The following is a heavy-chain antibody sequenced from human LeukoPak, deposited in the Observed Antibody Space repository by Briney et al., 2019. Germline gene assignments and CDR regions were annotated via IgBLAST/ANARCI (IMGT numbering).Heavy chain of an antibody. D-gene: IGHD3-3*01. CDR2: ISAYNGNT. CDR1: GYTFTSHG. J-gene: IGHJ6*03. V-gene: IGHV1-18*01. Sequence: ASVKVSCKASGYTFTSHGISWVRQAPGQGLEWMGWISAYNGNTNYAQKLQGRVTMTTDTSTSTAYMELRSLRSDDTAVYYCARAIHYDFWSGYYMRYYYYMDVWGKGTTVTVSS. CDR3: ARAIHYDFWSGYYMRYYYYMDV.